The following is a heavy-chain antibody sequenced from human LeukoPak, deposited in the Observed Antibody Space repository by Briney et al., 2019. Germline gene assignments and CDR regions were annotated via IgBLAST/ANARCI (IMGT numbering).Heavy chain of an antibody. CDR3: ARTYYYDSSGYSSGAFDI. CDR2: IYHSGST. J-gene: IGHJ3*02. CDR1: GGSISSGGYS. V-gene: IGHV4-30-2*01. Sequence: PSQTLSLTCAVSGGSISSGGYSWSWIRQPPGKGLEWIGYIYHSGSTYYNPSLKSRVTISVDRSKNQFSLKLNSVTAADTAVYYCARTYYYDSSGYSSGAFDIWGQGTMVTVSS. D-gene: IGHD3-22*01.